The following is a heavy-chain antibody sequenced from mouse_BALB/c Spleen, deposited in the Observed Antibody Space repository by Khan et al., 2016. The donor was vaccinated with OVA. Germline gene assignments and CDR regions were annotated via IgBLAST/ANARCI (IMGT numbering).Heavy chain of an antibody. CDR3: RRWFTY. V-gene: IGHV3-2*02. J-gene: IGHJ3*01. CDR2: ISYSGST. CDR1: GYSITSDYA. Sequence: EVQLQESGPGLVKPSQSLYLTCTVTGYSITSDYAWNWIRHFPAKKLEWMVYISYSGSTNYNPSIKSRISITRDKSKNNFFLQLNSLTTEDTATYYGRRWFTYWGHGTLVTVSA.